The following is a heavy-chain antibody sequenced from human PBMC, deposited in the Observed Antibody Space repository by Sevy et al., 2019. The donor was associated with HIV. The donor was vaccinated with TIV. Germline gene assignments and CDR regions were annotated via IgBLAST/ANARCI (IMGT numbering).Heavy chain of an antibody. V-gene: IGHV1-46*03. J-gene: IGHJ6*02. Sequence: ASLKVSCKASGYTFTSYYMHWVRQAPGQGLEWMGIINPSGGSTSYAQKFQGRVTMTRDTSTSTVYMELSSLRSEDTAVYYCARDLSIVVVPAAYYYYYYGMDVWGQGTTVTVSS. CDR2: INPSGGST. CDR3: ARDLSIVVVPAAYYYYYYGMDV. CDR1: GYTFTSYY. D-gene: IGHD2-2*01.